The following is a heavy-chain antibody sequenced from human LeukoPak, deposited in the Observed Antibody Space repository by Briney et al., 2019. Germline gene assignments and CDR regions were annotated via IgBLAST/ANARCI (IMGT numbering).Heavy chain of an antibody. CDR1: GFTFSSYA. D-gene: IGHD3-10*01. CDR3: AKDRDYYGSGSYYVDAFDI. J-gene: IGHJ3*02. Sequence: GGSLRLSCAASGFTFSSYAMSWVRQAPGKGLEWVSAISGSGGSTYYADSVKGRFTIPRDNSKNTPYLQMNSLRAEDTAVYYCAKDRDYYGSGSYYVDAFDIWGQGTMVTVSS. CDR2: ISGSGGST. V-gene: IGHV3-23*01.